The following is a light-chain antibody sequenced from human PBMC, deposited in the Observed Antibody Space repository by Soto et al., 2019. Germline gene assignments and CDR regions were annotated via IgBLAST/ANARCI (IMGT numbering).Light chain of an antibody. V-gene: IGKV3-15*01. Sequence: TVVTQSPATLSVSPGETATLSCRASQSVNSNLAWYQQKLGQAPRVLIYGASTRATGVPARFSGSGSGTDFILTISSLQSEDFAVYFCQHYNTWPWTFGQGTKVEIK. CDR1: QSVNSN. CDR3: QHYNTWPWT. CDR2: GAS. J-gene: IGKJ1*01.